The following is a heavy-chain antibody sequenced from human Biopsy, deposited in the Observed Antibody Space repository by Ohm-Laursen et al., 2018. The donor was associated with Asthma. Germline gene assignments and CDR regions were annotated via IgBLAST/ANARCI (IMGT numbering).Heavy chain of an antibody. CDR3: ARDSSGSHFDY. V-gene: IGHV3-30*03. J-gene: IGHJ4*02. Sequence: RSLRLSCSASRFNFRSYGMHWVRQAPGKGLEWLAIISYDGSNKVYADSVRGRFTIARDNSKNTLYLQMNSLRVDDTGVYYCARDSSGSHFDYWGQGTLVTVSS. CDR1: RFNFRSYG. D-gene: IGHD6-19*01. CDR2: ISYDGSNK.